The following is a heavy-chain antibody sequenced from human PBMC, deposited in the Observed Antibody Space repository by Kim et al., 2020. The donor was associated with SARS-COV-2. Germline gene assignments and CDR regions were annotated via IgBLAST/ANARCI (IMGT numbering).Heavy chain of an antibody. Sequence: YNPSLKSRVTISVDTSKNQFSLKLSSVTAADTAVYYCARGLRIAASFFDYWGQGTLVTVSS. D-gene: IGHD6-6*01. V-gene: IGHV4-31*02. CDR3: ARGLRIAASFFDY. J-gene: IGHJ4*02.